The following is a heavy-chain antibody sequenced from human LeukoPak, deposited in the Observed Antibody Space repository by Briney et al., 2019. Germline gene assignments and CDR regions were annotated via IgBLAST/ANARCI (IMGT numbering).Heavy chain of an antibody. V-gene: IGHV1-18*01. Sequence: GASVKVSCKASGYTFISYGINWVRQAPGQGPEWRGWISPHNGNTNSAQKLQGRVTMTTDTSTSTAYMEVRSLRSDDTAVYYCARAWIAVAGPGTSDYWGQGTLVMVSS. J-gene: IGHJ4*02. CDR3: ARAWIAVAGPGTSDY. CDR2: ISPHNGNT. D-gene: IGHD6-19*01. CDR1: GYTFISYG.